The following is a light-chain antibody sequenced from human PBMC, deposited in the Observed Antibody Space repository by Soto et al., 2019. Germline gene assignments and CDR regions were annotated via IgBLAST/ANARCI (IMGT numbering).Light chain of an antibody. V-gene: IGLV2-14*01. J-gene: IGLJ1*01. CDR3: SSYTSSSPYV. CDR1: SSDIGGYNY. Sequence: QSVLTQPASVSCAPGQSITFSCTGTSSDIGGYNYVSWYQQHPGTAPKPMIYEVSKRPSGCSNHYSGSQPGNNASLTISGLEADEEADYYCSSYTSSSPYVFGPGPKVTV. CDR2: EVS.